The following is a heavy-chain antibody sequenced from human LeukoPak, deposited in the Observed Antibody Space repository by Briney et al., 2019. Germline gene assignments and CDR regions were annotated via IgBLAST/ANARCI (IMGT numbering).Heavy chain of an antibody. D-gene: IGHD3-10*02. CDR2: IYYSGST. J-gene: IGHJ6*03. V-gene: IGHV4-59*01. Sequence: SETLSLTCTVSGGSISSYYWSWIRQPPGKGLEWIGYIYYSGSTNYNPSLKSRVTISVDTSKNQFSLKLSSVTAADTAVYYCARVFGSDTSHRRSYMDVWGKGTTVTISS. CDR3: ARVFGSDTSHRRSYMDV. CDR1: GGSISSYY.